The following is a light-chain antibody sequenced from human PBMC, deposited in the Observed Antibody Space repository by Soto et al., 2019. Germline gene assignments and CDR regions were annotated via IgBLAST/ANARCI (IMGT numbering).Light chain of an antibody. CDR1: QSVSSN. J-gene: IGKJ1*01. Sequence: MVITQSPSTVSVPPGERATLSCRASQSVSSNLAWYQQKPGQAPRLLIYGASTRATGIPARFSGSGSGTEFTLTISGLQSEDFAVYYCQQYNNWPRPFGQGTKVDIK. CDR2: GAS. V-gene: IGKV3-15*01. CDR3: QQYNNWPRP.